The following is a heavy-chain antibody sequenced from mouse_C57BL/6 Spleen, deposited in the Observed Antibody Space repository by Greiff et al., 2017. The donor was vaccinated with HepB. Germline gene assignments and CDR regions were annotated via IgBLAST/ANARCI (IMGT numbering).Heavy chain of an antibody. J-gene: IGHJ2*01. Sequence: EVHLVESGGGLVKPGGSLKLSCAASGFTFSSYAMSWVRQTPEKRLEWVATISDGGSYTYYPDNVKGRFTISRDNAKNNLYLQMSHLKSEDTAMYYCARRSWADYFDYWGQGTTLTVSS. CDR2: ISDGGSYT. CDR1: GFTFSSYA. D-gene: IGHD4-1*01. V-gene: IGHV5-4*01. CDR3: ARRSWADYFDY.